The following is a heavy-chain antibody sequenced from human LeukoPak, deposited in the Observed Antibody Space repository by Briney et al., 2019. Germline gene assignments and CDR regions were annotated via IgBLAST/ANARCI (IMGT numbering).Heavy chain of an antibody. J-gene: IGHJ4*02. D-gene: IGHD3-22*01. V-gene: IGHV3-23*01. CDR1: GFTFSSYA. CDR3: ARESSGQEFSSLDY. Sequence: GGSLRLSCAASGFTFSSYAMSWVRQAPGKGLEWVSAISGSGGSTYYADSLKGRFTISRDNSKNTLYLQMNSLRAEDTAVYYCARESSGQEFSSLDYWGQGTLVTVSS. CDR2: ISGSGGST.